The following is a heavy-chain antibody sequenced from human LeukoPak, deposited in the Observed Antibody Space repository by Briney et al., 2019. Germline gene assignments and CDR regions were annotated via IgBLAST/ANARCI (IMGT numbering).Heavy chain of an antibody. Sequence: SETLSLTCTVSGGSISSYFWSWIRQPAGKGLEWIGRIYTSGSTNYNPSLKSRVTMSVDTSKNQFSLKLSSVTAADTAVYYCARGHRFGESAHAFDIWGQGTMVTVSS. CDR2: IYTSGST. J-gene: IGHJ3*02. CDR1: GGSISSYF. CDR3: ARGHRFGESAHAFDI. V-gene: IGHV4-4*07. D-gene: IGHD3-10*01.